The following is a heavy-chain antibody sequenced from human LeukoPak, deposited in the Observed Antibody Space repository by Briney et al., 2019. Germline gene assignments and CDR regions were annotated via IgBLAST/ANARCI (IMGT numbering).Heavy chain of an antibody. Sequence: GGSLRLSCVASGLTFSDDWMHWVRQVPGEGLEWVSRTNTDGSNTKYAGSVKGRFTVSRDNARNTLYLQMNSLRAEDTAVYYCARLLMIRGLVGDFWGQGTLVTVSS. CDR2: TNTDGSNT. D-gene: IGHD3-10*01. J-gene: IGHJ4*02. CDR3: ARLLMIRGLVGDF. CDR1: GLTFSDDW. V-gene: IGHV3-74*03.